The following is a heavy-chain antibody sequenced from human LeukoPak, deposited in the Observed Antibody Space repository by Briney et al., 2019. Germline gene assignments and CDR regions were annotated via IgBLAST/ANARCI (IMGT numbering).Heavy chain of an antibody. CDR1: GFTFSSYS. CDR2: ISSSSSYI. CDR3: ARSCYYDSSGYPFDP. V-gene: IGHV3-21*01. D-gene: IGHD3-22*01. Sequence: PGGSLRLSCAASGFTFSSYSMNWVRQAPGKGLEWVSSISSSSSYIYYADSVKGRFTISRDNAKNSLYLQMNSLRAEDTAVYYCARSCYYDSSGYPFDPWGQGTLVTVSS. J-gene: IGHJ5*02.